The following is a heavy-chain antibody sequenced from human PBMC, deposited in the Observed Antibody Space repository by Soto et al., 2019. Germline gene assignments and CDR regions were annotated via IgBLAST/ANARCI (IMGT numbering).Heavy chain of an antibody. Sequence: GSLRLSCAVSGLTFSSNEMTWVRQAPGKGLEWVSYISSDGYTIYYADSVKGRLTISRDNVKNSLYLQMNSLRAEDTAVYYCARGWFHFDYWGQGTLVTVSS. CDR1: GLTFSSNE. V-gene: IGHV3-48*03. CDR2: ISSDGYTI. J-gene: IGHJ4*02. D-gene: IGHD3-10*01. CDR3: ARGWFHFDY.